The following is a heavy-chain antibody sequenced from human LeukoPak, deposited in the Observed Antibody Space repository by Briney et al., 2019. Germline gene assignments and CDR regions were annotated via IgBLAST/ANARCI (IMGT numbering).Heavy chain of an antibody. CDR1: GYTFTGYY. CDR2: INPNSGGT. Sequence: ASVKVSCKASGYTFTGYYMHWVRQAPGQGLEWMGWINPNSGGTNYAQKFQGRVTMTRDTSTSTVYMELSSLRSEDTAVYYCAREQSGGNFDYWGQGTLVTVTS. V-gene: IGHV1-2*02. CDR3: AREQSGGNFDY. D-gene: IGHD1-26*01. J-gene: IGHJ4*02.